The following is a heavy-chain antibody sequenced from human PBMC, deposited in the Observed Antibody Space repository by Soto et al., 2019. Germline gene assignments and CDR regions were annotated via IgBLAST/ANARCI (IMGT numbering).Heavy chain of an antibody. CDR3: AKDNHDFWCGYLYGMDV. Sequence: QVQLVESGGGVVQPGRSLRLSCAASGFTFSSYGMHWVRQAPGKGLEWVAVISYDGSNKYYADSVKGRFTISRDNSKNTLYLQMNSLRAEDTAVYYCAKDNHDFWCGYLYGMDVWGQGTTVTVSS. V-gene: IGHV3-30*18. D-gene: IGHD3-3*01. CDR1: GFTFSSYG. CDR2: ISYDGSNK. J-gene: IGHJ6*02.